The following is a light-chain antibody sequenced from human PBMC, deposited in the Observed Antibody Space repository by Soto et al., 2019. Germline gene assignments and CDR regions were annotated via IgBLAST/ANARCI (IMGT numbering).Light chain of an antibody. CDR3: QQSHTFPLT. Sequence: DIQVTQSPSSVSASVGARVTITCRASPDSSTWLAWYQQKPGQAPKLLIYSASSVHIGVPSRFSGLVSGTDFNLTISCLQPEDFATYYCQQSHTFPLTFGGGTKLEIK. CDR1: PDSSTW. CDR2: SAS. J-gene: IGKJ4*01. V-gene: IGKV1D-12*01.